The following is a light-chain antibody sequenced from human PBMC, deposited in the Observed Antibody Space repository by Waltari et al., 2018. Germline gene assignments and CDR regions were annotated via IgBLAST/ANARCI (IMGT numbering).Light chain of an antibody. J-gene: IGKJ4*01. CDR2: KAS. V-gene: IGKV1-5*03. Sequence: SCRASQSISKWLAWYQQKPGKAPKLLIYKASTLESGVPSSFSVSGSGTEFTLTISSLQPEDFATYYCQQYNSYSLLSFGGGTKVEIK. CDR1: QSISKW. CDR3: QQYNSYSLLS.